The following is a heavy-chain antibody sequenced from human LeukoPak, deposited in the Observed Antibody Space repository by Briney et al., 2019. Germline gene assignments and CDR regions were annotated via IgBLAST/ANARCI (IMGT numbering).Heavy chain of an antibody. CDR2: MNPNSGNT. J-gene: IGHJ4*02. Sequence: ASVKVSCKASGYTFTSYDINWVRQATGQGLEWMGWMNPNSGNTGYAQKFQGRVTITRNTSISTAYMELSSLRSDDTAVYYCARRGYSGYDVDFDYWGQGTLVTVSS. CDR1: GYTFTSYD. V-gene: IGHV1-8*03. CDR3: ARRGYSGYDVDFDY. D-gene: IGHD5-12*01.